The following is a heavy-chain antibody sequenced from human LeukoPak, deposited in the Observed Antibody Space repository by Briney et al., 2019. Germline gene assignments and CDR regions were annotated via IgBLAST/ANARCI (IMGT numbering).Heavy chain of an antibody. V-gene: IGHV4-39*07. J-gene: IGHJ4*02. D-gene: IGHD3-22*01. Sequence: SETLSLTCTVSGGSVSHSSYYWGWVRQPPGKGLEWIGEIFHSGTTNYNPSLKSRVTISVDKSKNQFSLKLNSVTAADTAVYYCVRATFYYDRSGYRTFDYWGQGTLVTVSS. CDR3: VRATFYYDRSGYRTFDY. CDR2: IFHSGTT. CDR1: GGSVSHSSYY.